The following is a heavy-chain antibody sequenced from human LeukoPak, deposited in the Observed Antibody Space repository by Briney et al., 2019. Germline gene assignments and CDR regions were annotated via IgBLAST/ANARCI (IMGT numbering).Heavy chain of an antibody. Sequence: PGGSLRLSCAASGFTFSSYAMSWVRQAPGKGLEWVSAISGSGGSTYYADSVKGRFTISRDNAKNSLYLQMNSLRAEDTAVYYCARDNLAGYFDYWGQGTLVTVSS. CDR3: ARDNLAGYFDY. J-gene: IGHJ4*02. D-gene: IGHD2-15*01. CDR2: ISGSGGST. V-gene: IGHV3-23*01. CDR1: GFTFSSYA.